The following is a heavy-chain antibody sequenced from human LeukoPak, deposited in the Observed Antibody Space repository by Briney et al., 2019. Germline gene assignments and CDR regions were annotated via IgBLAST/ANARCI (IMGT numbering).Heavy chain of an antibody. V-gene: IGHV3-64D*06. CDR2: ISSNVGSP. Sequence: AGSLRLSCSASGFTFSSYAMHWVRQAPGKGLEYVSAISSNVGSPYYADSVKGRFTISRDNSKNTLYLQMSSLRAEDTAVYYCARNYYDSSAYYYFDYWGQGTVVTVSS. CDR3: ARNYYDSSAYYYFDY. D-gene: IGHD3-22*01. CDR1: GFTFSSYA. J-gene: IGHJ4*02.